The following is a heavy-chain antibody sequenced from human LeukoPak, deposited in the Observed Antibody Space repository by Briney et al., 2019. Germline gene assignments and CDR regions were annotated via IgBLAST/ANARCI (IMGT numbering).Heavy chain of an antibody. CDR1: GYTFTGKF. J-gene: IGHJ4*02. CDR2: IDPISGGT. D-gene: IGHD3/OR15-3a*01. Sequence: GASVKVSCKASGYTFTGKFIHWVRQAPGQGLEWMGWIDPISGGTDYAQKFRGRVTMTRDTSTSTAYMDLSSLISDDTAVYYCARAREGLAYFDYWGQGTLVTVSS. V-gene: IGHV1-2*02. CDR3: ARAREGLAYFDY.